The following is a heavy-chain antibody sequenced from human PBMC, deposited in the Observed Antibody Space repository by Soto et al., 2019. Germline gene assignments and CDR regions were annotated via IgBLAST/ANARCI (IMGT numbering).Heavy chain of an antibody. D-gene: IGHD5-12*01. CDR1: GGSFSHYC. CDR2: INPTGST. J-gene: IGHJ6*03. CDR3: ARGGRGAASIRYFYYYYMDV. V-gene: IGHV4-34*01. Sequence: SETLSLTCAVYGGSFSHYCWIWIRQPPGKGLEWIGEINPTGSTNYNPSLKSRVTISLDTSKNQLSLKLSSVTAADTAVYYCARGGRGAASIRYFYYYYMDVWGKGTTVT.